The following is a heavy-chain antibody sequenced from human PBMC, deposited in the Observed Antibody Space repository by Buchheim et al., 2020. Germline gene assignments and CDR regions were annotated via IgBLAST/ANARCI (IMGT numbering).Heavy chain of an antibody. CDR3: AKDWHSNVWCNWFDL. Sequence: QFQLVESGGGVVQPGRSLRLSCAASGFTVSSYGMHWVRQAPGKELEWVAMISHDGNSQYYADSVKGRFTISRDTSKNTLYLQMNSLRLEDTAVYYCAKDWHSNVWCNWFDLWGQGTL. CDR2: ISHDGNSQ. J-gene: IGHJ5*02. CDR1: GFTVSSYG. V-gene: IGHV3-30*18. D-gene: IGHD2-21*01.